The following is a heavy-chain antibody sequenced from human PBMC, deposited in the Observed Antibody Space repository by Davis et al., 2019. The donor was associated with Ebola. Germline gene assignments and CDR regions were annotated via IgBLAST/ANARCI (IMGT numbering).Heavy chain of an antibody. J-gene: IGHJ6*02. CDR1: GFTFSTYG. D-gene: IGHD2-21*01. CDR2: ISGSGSST. V-gene: IGHV3-23*01. Sequence: GESLKISCAASGFTFSTYGMSWVRQAPGKGLEWVSGISGSGSSTYDADSVKGRFSISRDNSKNTLSLQMHSLRVEDTAVYYCAKCGAVTPGGDGLDVWGRGTTVTVSS. CDR3: AKCGAVTPGGDGLDV.